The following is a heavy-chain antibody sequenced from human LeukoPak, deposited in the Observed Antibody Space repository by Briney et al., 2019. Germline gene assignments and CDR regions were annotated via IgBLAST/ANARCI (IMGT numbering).Heavy chain of an antibody. Sequence: GASVKVSCKASGDTFINYAFSWVRQAPGQGLEWMGGIIPVFGTTNYAQKFQGRVTITADEFTSTVYMELSSLRSEDTAMYYCARQEYQLLSWFDPWGQGTLVTVSS. D-gene: IGHD2-2*01. CDR3: ARQEYQLLSWFDP. J-gene: IGHJ5*02. V-gene: IGHV1-69*13. CDR1: GDTFINYA. CDR2: IIPVFGTT.